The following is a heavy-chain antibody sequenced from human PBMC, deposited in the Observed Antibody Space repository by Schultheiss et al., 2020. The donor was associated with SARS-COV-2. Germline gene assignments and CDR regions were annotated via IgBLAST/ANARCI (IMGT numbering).Heavy chain of an antibody. CDR2: ISSSGSTI. V-gene: IGHV3-11*01. CDR1: GFTFSDYY. J-gene: IGHJ5*02. D-gene: IGHD2-2*01. CDR3: AGSEDVRVVPAAISGWFGP. Sequence: GESLKISCAASGFTFSDYYMSWIRQAPGKGLEWVSYISSSGSTIYYADSVKGRFTISRDNAKNSLYLQMNSLRAEDTAVYYCAGSEDVRVVPAAISGWFGPWGQGALVTVSS.